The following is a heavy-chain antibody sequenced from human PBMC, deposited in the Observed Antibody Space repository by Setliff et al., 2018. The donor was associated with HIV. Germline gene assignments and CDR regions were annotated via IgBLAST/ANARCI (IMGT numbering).Heavy chain of an antibody. J-gene: IGHJ5*02. V-gene: IGHV1-69*13. CDR1: GGTFSSYA. D-gene: IGHD6-19*01. Sequence: GASVKVSCKASGGTFSSYAISWVRQAPGQGLEWMGGIIPIFGTANYAQKFQGRVTITADESTSTAYMELSSLRSEDTAVYYCARDPIAVAGTYPADNWFDPWGQGTLVTVS. CDR3: ARDPIAVAGTYPADNWFDP. CDR2: IIPIFGTA.